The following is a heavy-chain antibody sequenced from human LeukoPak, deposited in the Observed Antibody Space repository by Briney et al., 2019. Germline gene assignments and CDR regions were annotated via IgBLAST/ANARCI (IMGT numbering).Heavy chain of an antibody. D-gene: IGHD3-22*01. J-gene: IGHJ6*02. V-gene: IGHV3-53*01. Sequence: GGSLRLSCAASGFTVSSNYMSWVRQAPGKGLEWVSVIYSGGSTYYADSVKGRFTISRDNSKNTLYLQMNSLRAEDTAVCYCAREARISDSSGYYLTCGMDVWGQGTTVTVSS. CDR3: AREARISDSSGYYLTCGMDV. CDR1: GFTVSSNY. CDR2: IYSGGST.